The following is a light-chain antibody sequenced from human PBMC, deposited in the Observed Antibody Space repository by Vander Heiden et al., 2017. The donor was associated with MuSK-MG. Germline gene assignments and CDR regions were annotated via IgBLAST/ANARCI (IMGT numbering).Light chain of an antibody. CDR1: QTLLHNSNSKND. J-gene: IGKJ4*01. CDR2: CAS. Sequence: DIVMTQSPESLAVSLGERPTLHCQSSQTLLHNSNSKNDLAWYQQKAGQPPKLLIYCASTRESGVPDRFSGSGSETDFTLTISSLQAEDVAVYYCQQYYGSPLTFGGGTKVEIK. CDR3: QQYYGSPLT. V-gene: IGKV4-1*01.